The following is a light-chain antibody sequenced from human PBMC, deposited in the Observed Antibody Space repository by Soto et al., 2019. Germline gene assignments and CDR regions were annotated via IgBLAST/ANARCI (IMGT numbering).Light chain of an antibody. CDR2: KAS. Sequence: DIQMPQSPSTLSASVGDRVTITCRASQSISSWLAWYQQKPGKAPKLLIYKASSLESGVPSRFSGSGSGTEFTLTISSLQPDDFATYYCQQYKSYSWTGGQGTKV. CDR1: QSISSW. V-gene: IGKV1-5*03. J-gene: IGKJ1*01. CDR3: QQYKSYSWT.